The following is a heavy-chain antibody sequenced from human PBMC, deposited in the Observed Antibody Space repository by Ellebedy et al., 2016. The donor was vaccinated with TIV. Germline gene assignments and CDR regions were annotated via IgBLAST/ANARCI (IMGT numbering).Heavy chain of an antibody. Sequence: GGSLRLSXAASGFTFSNYWMRWVRQAPGKGLEWVANIKQDGSEKYYVGSVKGRFTISRDNAKNSLYLQMNSLRAEDTAVYYCARRYFDLWGRGTLVTVSS. J-gene: IGHJ2*01. V-gene: IGHV3-7*04. CDR2: IKQDGSEK. CDR3: ARRYFDL. CDR1: GFTFSNYW.